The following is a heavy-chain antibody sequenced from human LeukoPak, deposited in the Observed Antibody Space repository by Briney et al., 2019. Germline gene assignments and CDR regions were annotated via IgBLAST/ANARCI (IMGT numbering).Heavy chain of an antibody. CDR1: GFTFSSHA. CDR2: ITSGSGSNV. Sequence: PGGSLRLSCAASGFTFSSHAMSWVHQAPGKGLEWVSAITSGSGSNVYYTDSLKGRFTISRDNSKNTLYLHMNSLRAEDTAVYYCARHVKSENYRAVDYWGQGTLVTVSS. D-gene: IGHD1-7*01. J-gene: IGHJ4*02. V-gene: IGHV3-23*01. CDR3: ARHVKSENYRAVDY.